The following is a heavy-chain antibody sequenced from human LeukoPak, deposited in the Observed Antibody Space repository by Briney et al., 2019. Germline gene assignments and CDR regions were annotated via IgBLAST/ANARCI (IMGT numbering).Heavy chain of an antibody. V-gene: IGHV1-8*02. CDR3: ARARGYDVFDM. CDR2: MNPNSGNT. D-gene: IGHD3-10*01. Sequence: ASVKVSCKASGYTFTSYDINWVRQATGQGLEWMGWMNPNSGNTGYAQKFQSRVTMTRDTSITTAYMDLSSLRSEDTAVYYCARARGYDVFDMWGQGTMVSVSS. J-gene: IGHJ3*02. CDR1: GYTFTSYD.